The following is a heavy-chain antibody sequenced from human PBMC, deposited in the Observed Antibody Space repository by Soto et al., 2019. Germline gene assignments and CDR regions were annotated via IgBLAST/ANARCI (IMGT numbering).Heavy chain of an antibody. CDR2: IIPIFGTA. Sequence: ASVKVSCKASGGTFSSYAISWVRQAPGQGLEWMGGIIPIFGTANYAQKFQGRVTITADESTSTAYMELSSLRSEDTAVYYCAKEGRDKYYFDYWGPGTLVTASS. CDR3: AKEGRDKYYFDY. J-gene: IGHJ4*02. CDR1: GGTFSSYA. V-gene: IGHV1-69*13.